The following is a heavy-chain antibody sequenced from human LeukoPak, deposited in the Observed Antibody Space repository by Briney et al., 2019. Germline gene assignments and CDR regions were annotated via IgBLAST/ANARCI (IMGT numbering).Heavy chain of an antibody. Sequence: SETLSLTCTVSGGSISSSSYYWGWIRQPPGKGLEWIGSIYYSGSTYYNPSLKSRVTISVDTSKNQFSLKLSSVTAADTAVYYCARDYTSVWAAAAAWGQGTLVTVSS. CDR3: ARDYTSVWAAAAA. J-gene: IGHJ5*02. CDR1: GGSISSSSYY. V-gene: IGHV4-39*07. D-gene: IGHD6-13*01. CDR2: IYYSGST.